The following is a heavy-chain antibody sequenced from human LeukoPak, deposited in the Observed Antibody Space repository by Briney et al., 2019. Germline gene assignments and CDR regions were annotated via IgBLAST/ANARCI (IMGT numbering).Heavy chain of an antibody. CDR2: IYHSGST. CDR1: GGSFSGYY. D-gene: IGHD3-10*01. Sequence: SETLSLTCAVYGGSFSGYYWGWIRQPPGKGLEWIGSIYHSGSTYYNPSLKSRVTISVDTSKNQFSLKLSSVTAADTAVYYCAREVLETYYYGSGSYYYMDVWGKGTTVTISS. CDR3: AREVLETYYYGSGSYYYMDV. V-gene: IGHV4-38-2*02. J-gene: IGHJ6*03.